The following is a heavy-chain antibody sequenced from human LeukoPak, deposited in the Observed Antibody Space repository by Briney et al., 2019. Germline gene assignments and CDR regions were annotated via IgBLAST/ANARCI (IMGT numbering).Heavy chain of an antibody. Sequence: SETLSLTCAVYGGSFSGYYWSWIRQPPGKGLEWIGEINHSGGTNYSPSLKSRVTISVDTSKNQFSLKLSSVTAADTAVYYCARAPWLLNWFDPWGQGTLVTVSS. D-gene: IGHD3-9*01. CDR3: ARAPWLLNWFDP. J-gene: IGHJ5*02. V-gene: IGHV4-34*01. CDR1: GGSFSGYY. CDR2: INHSGGT.